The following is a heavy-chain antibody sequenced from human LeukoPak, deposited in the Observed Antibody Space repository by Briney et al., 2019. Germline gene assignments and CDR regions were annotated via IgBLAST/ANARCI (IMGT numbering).Heavy chain of an antibody. CDR2: IYSGGST. J-gene: IGHJ5*02. V-gene: IGHV3-53*01. CDR3: ARGGYSYGIPENWFDP. D-gene: IGHD5-18*01. Sequence: GGSLRLSCAASGFTVSSNYMSWVRQAPGKGLEWVSVIYSGGSTYYADCVKGRFTISRDNSKNTLYLRMNSLRAEDTAVYYCARGGYSYGIPENWFDPWGQGTLVTVSS. CDR1: GFTVSSNY.